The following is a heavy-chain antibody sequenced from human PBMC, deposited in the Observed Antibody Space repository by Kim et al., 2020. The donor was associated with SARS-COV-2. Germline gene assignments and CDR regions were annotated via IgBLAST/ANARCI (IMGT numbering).Heavy chain of an antibody. Sequence: KFQGRVTTTRETSTSTVYMELSSLRSEDTAVYYCARGISLIAAAGRLFDYWGQGTLVTVSS. J-gene: IGHJ4*02. V-gene: IGHV1-46*01. D-gene: IGHD6-13*01. CDR3: ARGISLIAAAGRLFDY.